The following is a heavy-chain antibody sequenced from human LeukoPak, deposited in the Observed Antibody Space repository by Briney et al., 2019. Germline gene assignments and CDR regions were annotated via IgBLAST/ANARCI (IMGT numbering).Heavy chain of an antibody. CDR1: GFTFSSYA. CDR3: ATRREYCSGGSCPYYFDY. V-gene: IGHV3-23*01. Sequence: GGSLRLSCAASGFTFSSYAMSWVRQAPGKGLEWVSGITNSGRSTYYADSVKGRFTVSRDNSKNTLYLQMNSLRAEDTAVYYCATRREYCSGGSCPYYFDYWGQGTLVTVSS. J-gene: IGHJ4*02. CDR2: ITNSGRST. D-gene: IGHD2-15*01.